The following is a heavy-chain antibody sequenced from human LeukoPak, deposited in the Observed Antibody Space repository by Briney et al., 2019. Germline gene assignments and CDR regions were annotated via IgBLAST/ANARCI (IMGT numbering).Heavy chain of an antibody. V-gene: IGHV4-39*07. CDR2: ISYGGNT. Sequence: SETLSVTCTVSGGSISSSSSFWGWVRQPPGKGLEWIGSISYGGNTYYSPSLKSRVTISVDTSKNQFSLKLSSVTAADTAVYYCARREYSSSSEERYYFDYWGQGTLVTVSS. D-gene: IGHD6-6*01. CDR1: GGSISSSSSF. CDR3: ARREYSSSSEERYYFDY. J-gene: IGHJ4*02.